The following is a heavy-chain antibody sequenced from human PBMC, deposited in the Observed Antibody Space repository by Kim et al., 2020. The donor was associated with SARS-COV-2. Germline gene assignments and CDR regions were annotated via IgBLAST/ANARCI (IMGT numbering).Heavy chain of an antibody. Sequence: SETLSLTCTVSGGSISSSSYYWGWIRQPPGKGLEWIGSIYYSGSTYYNPSLKSRVTISVDTSKNQFSLKLSSVTAADTAVYYCARLSVSPRWGYGMDVWGQGTTVTVSS. J-gene: IGHJ6*02. CDR1: GGSISSSSYY. V-gene: IGHV4-39*01. CDR3: ARLSVSPRWGYGMDV. D-gene: IGHD2-8*01. CDR2: IYYSGST.